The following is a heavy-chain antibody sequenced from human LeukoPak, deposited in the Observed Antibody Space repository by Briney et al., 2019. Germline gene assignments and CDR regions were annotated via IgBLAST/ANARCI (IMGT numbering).Heavy chain of an antibody. D-gene: IGHD3-10*01. CDR3: TIDHILSSGSYYNPSWFDP. J-gene: IGHJ5*02. Sequence: GGSLRLSCAASGFTFDDYGMSWVRQAPGKGLEWVSGINWNGGSTGYADSVKGRFTISRDNAKNSLYLQMNSLRAEDAAVYYCTIDHILSSGSYYNPSWFDPWGQGTLVTVSS. CDR1: GFTFDDYG. V-gene: IGHV3-20*04. CDR2: INWNGGST.